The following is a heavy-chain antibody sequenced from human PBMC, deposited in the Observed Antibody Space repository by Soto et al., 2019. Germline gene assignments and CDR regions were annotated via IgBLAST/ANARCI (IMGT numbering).Heavy chain of an antibody. CDR1: GGSISSGDYY. CDR2: IYYSGST. D-gene: IGHD3-9*01. CDR3: ARDRVGDFDWFVVGWFDP. J-gene: IGHJ5*02. Sequence: QVQLQESGPGLVKPSQTLSLTCTVSGGSISSGDYYWSWIRQPPGKGLEWIGYIYYSGSTYYNPSLKSRVTISVDTSKNQSSLKLSSVTAADTAVYYCARDRVGDFDWFVVGWFDPWGQGTLVTVSS. V-gene: IGHV4-30-4*01.